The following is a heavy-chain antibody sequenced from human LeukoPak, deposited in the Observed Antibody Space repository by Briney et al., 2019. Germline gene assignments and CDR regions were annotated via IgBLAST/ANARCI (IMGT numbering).Heavy chain of an antibody. CDR3: AKDRTVGASYWYFDL. J-gene: IGHJ2*01. CDR2: ITTSDGNT. CDR1: GFTFSSYW. D-gene: IGHD1-26*01. Sequence: GGSLRLSCAASGFTFSSYWMSWVRQAPGKGLEWVSTITTSDGNTYYADSVKGRFTISRDSSRNTLFLHMNTLRAEDTAIYYCAKDRTVGASYWYFDLWGRGTLVTVSS. V-gene: IGHV3-23*01.